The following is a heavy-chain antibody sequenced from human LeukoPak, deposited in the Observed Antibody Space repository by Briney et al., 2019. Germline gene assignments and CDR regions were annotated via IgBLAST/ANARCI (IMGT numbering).Heavy chain of an antibody. V-gene: IGHV3-15*07. CDR1: GFTFSDAW. J-gene: IGHJ4*02. Sequence: PGGSLRLSCAASGFTFSDAWMNWVRQAPGKGLEWVGRIKRKTEGGTTEYAAPVKGRFTISRDDSKNTLYLQMNSLKAEDTAMYFCTTGNWGPYWGQGTLVTVSS. CDR2: IKRKTEGGTT. CDR3: TTGNWGPY. D-gene: IGHD7-27*01.